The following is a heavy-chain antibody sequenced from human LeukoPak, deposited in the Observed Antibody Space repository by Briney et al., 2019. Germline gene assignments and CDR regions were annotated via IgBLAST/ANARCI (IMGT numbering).Heavy chain of an antibody. D-gene: IGHD4-11*01. V-gene: IGHV4-38-2*02. CDR3: ASYDYSNHYYFDY. J-gene: IGHJ4*02. CDR1: GYSISSAYY. Sequence: PSETLSLTCTVSGYSISSAYYWGWIRQPPGKGLEWIGSIYHSGNTHYNPSLKSRVTISVDTSKNQFSLKLSSVTAADTAVYYCASYDYSNHYYFDYWGQGTLVTVSS. CDR2: IYHSGNT.